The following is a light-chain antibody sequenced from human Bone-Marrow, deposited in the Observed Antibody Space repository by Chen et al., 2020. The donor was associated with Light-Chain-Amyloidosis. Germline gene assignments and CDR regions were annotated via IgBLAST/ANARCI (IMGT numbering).Light chain of an antibody. J-gene: IGKJ4*01. Sequence: IVLTQSPDSLAVSLGERATINCKSSQSGLSSSNNRNYLAWIQQRPGQPPTLLISWASTRESGVPERFSGSGSGTEFTLTISSLQAEDVAIYYCLQYHSAPLTFGGGTKVEIK. CDR1: QSGLSSSNNRNY. CDR2: WAS. CDR3: LQYHSAPLT. V-gene: IGKV4-1*01.